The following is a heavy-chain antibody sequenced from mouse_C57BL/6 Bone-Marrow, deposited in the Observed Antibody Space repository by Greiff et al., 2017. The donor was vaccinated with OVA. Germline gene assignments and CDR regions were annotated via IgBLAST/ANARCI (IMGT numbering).Heavy chain of an antibody. CDR2: INPYNGGT. J-gene: IGHJ1*03. D-gene: IGHD2-1*01. CDR3: ARLVGNWKYFDV. V-gene: IGHV1-19*01. Sequence: VQLKESGPVLVKPGASVKMSCKASGYTFTDYYMNWVKQSHGKSLEWIGVINPYNGGTSYNQKFKGKATLTVDKSSSTAYMELNSLTSEDSAVYYCARLVGNWKYFDVWGTGTTVTVSS. CDR1: GYTFTDYY.